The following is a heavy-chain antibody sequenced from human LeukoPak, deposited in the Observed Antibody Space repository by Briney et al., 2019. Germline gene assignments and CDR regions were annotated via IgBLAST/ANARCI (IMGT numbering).Heavy chain of an antibody. Sequence: SETLSLTCTVSGVSISSGSYYWSWIRQPAGKGLEWIGHIYTSGSTNYNPSLKSRVTISVDTSKNQFSLKLSSVTAADTAVYYCARVDIESRAAGLNWFDPWGQGTLVTVSS. CDR2: IYTSGST. V-gene: IGHV4-61*09. D-gene: IGHD6-6*01. J-gene: IGHJ5*02. CDR1: GVSISSGSYY. CDR3: ARVDIESRAAGLNWFDP.